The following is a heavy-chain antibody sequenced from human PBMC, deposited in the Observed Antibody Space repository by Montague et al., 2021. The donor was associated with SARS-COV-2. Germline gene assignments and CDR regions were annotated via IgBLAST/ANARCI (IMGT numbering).Heavy chain of an antibody. J-gene: IGHJ5*02. D-gene: IGHD3-10*01. CDR2: IDYGGSP. CDR1: GVSASNRYTH. CDR3: ATYWQGGSGRGS. V-gene: IGHV4-61*01. Sequence: TLSLTCTVSGVSASNRYTHWSWIRQSPGKGLEWIGHIDYGGSPNYSPSLHSRVTISLDTSKNQLSLRLNSATAADTAVYYCATYWQGGSGRGSWGQGTLVTVSS.